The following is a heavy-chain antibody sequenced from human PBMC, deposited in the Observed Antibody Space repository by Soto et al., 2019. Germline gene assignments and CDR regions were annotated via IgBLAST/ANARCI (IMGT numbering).Heavy chain of an antibody. J-gene: IGHJ4*02. CDR3: AYSSTPFDY. CDR2: ISGSGGST. V-gene: IGHV3-23*01. Sequence: GGSLRLACAASGFTFSSYAMSWDRQAPGKGLEWVSAISGSGGSTYYAESVKGRFTISRDNSKNTLYLQMNSLRAEDTAVYYCAYSSTPFDYWGQGTLVTVSS. D-gene: IGHD6-13*01. CDR1: GFTFSSYA.